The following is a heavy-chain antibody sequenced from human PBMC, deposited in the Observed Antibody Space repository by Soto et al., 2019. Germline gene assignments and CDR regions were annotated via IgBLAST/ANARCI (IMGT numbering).Heavy chain of an antibody. CDR3: AGDVVSGYDLVY. J-gene: IGHJ4*02. V-gene: IGHV1-3*01. Sequence: QVQLVQSGAEVKKPGASVKVSCKASGYTFTSYAMHWVRQAPGQRLEWMGWINAGNGNTKYSQKFQGRVTITRDTSASTAYMELSSLRSEDTAVYYCAGDVVSGYDLVYWGQGTLVTVSS. CDR2: INAGNGNT. CDR1: GYTFTSYA. D-gene: IGHD5-12*01.